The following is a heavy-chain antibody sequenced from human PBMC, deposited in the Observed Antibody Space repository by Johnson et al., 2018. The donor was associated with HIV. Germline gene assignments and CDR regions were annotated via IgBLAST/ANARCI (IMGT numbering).Heavy chain of an antibody. J-gene: IGHJ3*02. CDR1: GFSFSSYD. Sequence: QVQLVESGGGVVQPGRSLTLSCAASGFSFSSYDMHWVRQAPGKGLEWVAVISYDGGNKYYADSVKGRFSISSENAKNSMLLQMNSLRAEDMAVYYCATRDPTYRPGVFDIWGQGTMVTVSS. CDR3: ATRDPTYRPGVFDI. V-gene: IGHV3-30*03. D-gene: IGHD2-2*02. CDR2: ISYDGGNK.